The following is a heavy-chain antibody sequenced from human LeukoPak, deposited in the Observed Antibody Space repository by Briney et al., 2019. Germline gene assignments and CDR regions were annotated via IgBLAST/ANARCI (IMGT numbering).Heavy chain of an antibody. CDR2: IIPIFATA. Sequence: SVKVSCKASGGTFNNYTISWVRQAPGHGLEWMGGIIPIFATANYAQRFQGKVTITADKSTSTAYMELSSLRSEDTAVYYCARTYCGGDCYSSRGWFDPWGQGTLVTVSS. CDR3: ARTYCGGDCYSSRGWFDP. D-gene: IGHD2-21*02. J-gene: IGHJ5*02. V-gene: IGHV1-69*06. CDR1: GGTFNNYT.